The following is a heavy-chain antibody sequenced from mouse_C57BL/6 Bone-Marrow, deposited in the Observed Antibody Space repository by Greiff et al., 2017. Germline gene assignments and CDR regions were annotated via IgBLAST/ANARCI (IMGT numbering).Heavy chain of an antibody. CDR2: IDPETGGT. J-gene: IGHJ4*01. D-gene: IGHD2-10*02. V-gene: IGHV1-15*01. CDR3: TVWYAMDY. Sequence: QVQLQQSGAELVRPGASVTLSCKASGYTFTDYEMHWVKQTPVHGLEWIGAIDPETGGTAYNQKFKGKAILTADKSSSTAYMELRSMTSEDSAVYYCTVWYAMDYWGQGTSVTVSS. CDR1: GYTFTDYE.